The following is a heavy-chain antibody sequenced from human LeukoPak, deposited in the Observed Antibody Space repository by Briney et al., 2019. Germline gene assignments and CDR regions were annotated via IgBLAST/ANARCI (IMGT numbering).Heavy chain of an antibody. CDR3: VRGALPGDNWYFDL. J-gene: IGHJ2*01. V-gene: IGHV3-13*01. CDR2: FGSAGDT. Sequence: SGGSLRLSCATSGFPFSAYDMHWVRQAPGKGLEWVSAFGSAGDTYYPGAVRGRFTISRDYAKNSLYLQMNSLRAGDTAVNFCVRGALPGDNWYFDLWGRGTLVTVAS. CDR1: GFPFSAYD.